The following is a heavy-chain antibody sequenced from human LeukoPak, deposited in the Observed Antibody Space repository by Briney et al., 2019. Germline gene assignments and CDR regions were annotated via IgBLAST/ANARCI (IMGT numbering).Heavy chain of an antibody. CDR1: GFALDEHG. CDR3: ARAPITSPYYFDY. V-gene: IGHV3-20*04. D-gene: IGHD2-2*01. CDR2: INWSGGST. J-gene: IGHJ4*02. Sequence: PGGSLRLSCTASGFALDEHGMSWVRQVPGKGLEWVSGINWSGGSTGYADPLRGRFTISRDNAKNSLYLQMDSLRAGDTALYYCARAPITSPYYFDYWGQGTLVTVSS.